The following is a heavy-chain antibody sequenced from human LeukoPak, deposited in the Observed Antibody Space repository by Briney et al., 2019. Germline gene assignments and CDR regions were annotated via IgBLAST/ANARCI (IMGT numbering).Heavy chain of an antibody. CDR3: ARDGGYGRISY. CDR2: IYYSGST. D-gene: IGHD2-15*01. J-gene: IGHJ4*02. CDR1: GASISTYY. V-gene: IGHV4-59*01. Sequence: SETLSLTCTVSGASISTYYWSWIRQPPGKGLEWVGYIYYSGSTNYNPSPKSRVTISVDTSKNQFSLKLSSVTAADTAVYYCARDGGYGRISYWGQGTLVTVSS.